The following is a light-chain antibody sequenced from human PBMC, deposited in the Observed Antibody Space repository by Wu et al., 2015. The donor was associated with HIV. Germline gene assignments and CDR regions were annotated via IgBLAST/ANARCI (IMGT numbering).Light chain of an antibody. CDR1: QSVSSSY. CDR2: GAT. J-gene: IGKJ1*01. CDR3: LQSGSSPLT. Sequence: EIVLTQSPGTLSLSPRERATLSCRASQSVSSSYLAWYQQKPGQAPRLLIYGATVRATGIPDRFSGSGYGTDFNLIISGLEPEDFAVYYCLQSGSSPLTFGRGTRVEIK. V-gene: IGKV3-20*01.